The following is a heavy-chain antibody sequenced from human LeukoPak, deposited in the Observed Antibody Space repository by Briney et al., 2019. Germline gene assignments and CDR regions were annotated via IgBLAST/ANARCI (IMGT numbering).Heavy chain of an antibody. V-gene: IGHV3-74*03. CDR1: GFTFSKYW. D-gene: IGHD2-21*01. J-gene: IGHJ4*02. CDR2: INSDGTDT. Sequence: GGSLRLSCAASGFTFSKYWMHWVRQVPGQGLVWVSRINSDGTDTTSADSVKGRFAISRDNAKNTLYLQMNSLRAEDSAVYYCAREGLYLGSSWGQGTLVTVSS. CDR3: AREGLYLGSS.